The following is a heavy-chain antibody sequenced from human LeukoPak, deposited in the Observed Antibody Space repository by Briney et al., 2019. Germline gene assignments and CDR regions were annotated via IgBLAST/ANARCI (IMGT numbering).Heavy chain of an antibody. CDR1: GFTFSSYS. V-gene: IGHV3-48*01. CDR2: ISSSISTI. Sequence: GGSLRLSCAASGFTFSSYSMNWVRQAPGKGLEWVSYISSSISTIYYADSVKGRFTISRDNAKDSLYLQMNSLRAEDTAVYYCARDSVPLLLWFGELYYYFDYWGQGTLVTVSS. D-gene: IGHD3-10*01. CDR3: ARDSVPLLLWFGELYYYFDY. J-gene: IGHJ4*02.